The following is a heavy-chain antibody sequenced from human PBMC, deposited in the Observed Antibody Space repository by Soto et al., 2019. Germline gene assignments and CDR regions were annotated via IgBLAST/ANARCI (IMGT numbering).Heavy chain of an antibody. V-gene: IGHV4-31*03. CDR2: IYYSGST. J-gene: IGHJ4*02. CDR1: GCSVSRGDYY. D-gene: IGHD4-17*01. Sequence: SETLSLTCSFSGCSVSRGDYYWCWIRQHPGKGLEWIGYIYYSGSTYYNPSLKSRVTISVDTSKNQFSLKLGSVTAADTAVYYCARAPSYGGNSEEFDYWGQGTLVTVSS. CDR3: ARAPSYGGNSEEFDY.